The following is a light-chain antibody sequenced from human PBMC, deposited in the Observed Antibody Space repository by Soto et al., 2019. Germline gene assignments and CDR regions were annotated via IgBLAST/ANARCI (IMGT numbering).Light chain of an antibody. CDR2: WAS. J-gene: IGKJ5*01. Sequence: DIVMTQSPDSMAVSLGERATISCKSSQSALYSSNNKNYLAWYQQKPRQPPKLLISWASIRESGVPDRFSGSGSGTDFTLTISSLQAEDVAVYYCQQYYSTPSITFGQGTRLEIK. V-gene: IGKV4-1*01. CDR1: QSALYSSNNKNY. CDR3: QQYYSTPSIT.